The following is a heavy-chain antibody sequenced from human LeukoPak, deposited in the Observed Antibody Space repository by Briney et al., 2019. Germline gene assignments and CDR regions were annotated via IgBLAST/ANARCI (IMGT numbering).Heavy chain of an antibody. CDR2: IYYSGST. CDR3: ARDSVVPADYGMDV. Sequence: PSETLSLTCTVSGGSISSGGSYWSWIRQHPGKGLEWIGYIYYSGSTYYNPSLKSRVTISVDTSKNQFSLKLSSVTAADTAVYYCARDSVVPADYGMDVWGQGTTVAVSS. V-gene: IGHV4-31*03. CDR1: GGSISSGGSY. D-gene: IGHD6-25*01. J-gene: IGHJ6*02.